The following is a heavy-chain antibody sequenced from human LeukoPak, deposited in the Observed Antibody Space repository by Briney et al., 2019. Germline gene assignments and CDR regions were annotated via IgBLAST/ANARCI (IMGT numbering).Heavy chain of an antibody. D-gene: IGHD3/OR15-3a*01. J-gene: IGHJ4*02. CDR1: GVSISSSNSY. Sequence: SETLSLTCTVSGVSISSSNSYWGWIRQPPGKGLEWIGSIYYSGNTYYNASLKSQVSISIDTSKNQFSLKLISVTAADTAVYYCARQTGSGLFILPGGQGTLVTVSS. V-gene: IGHV4-39*01. CDR3: ARQTGSGLFILP. CDR2: IYYSGNT.